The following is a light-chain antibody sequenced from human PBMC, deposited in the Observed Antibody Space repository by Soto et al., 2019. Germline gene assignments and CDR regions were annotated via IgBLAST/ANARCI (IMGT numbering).Light chain of an antibody. J-gene: IGKJ3*01. Sequence: DIQMTQSPSSLSASVGDRVTITCRASQSISSCLNWYQQKPGKAPNLLIYAASSVQSGFPSRFSGSRSWIYFTLNSSSLQPKDFATYYSQQSDSTPFTCDPRPKVDIK. CDR3: QQSDSTPFT. CDR1: QSISSC. CDR2: AAS. V-gene: IGKV1-39*01.